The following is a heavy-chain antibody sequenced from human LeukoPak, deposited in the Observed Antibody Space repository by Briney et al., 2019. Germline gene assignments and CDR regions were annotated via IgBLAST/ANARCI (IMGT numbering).Heavy chain of an antibody. CDR1: GFVFCDFG. V-gene: IGHV3-33*01. D-gene: IGHD1-14*01. J-gene: IGHJ4*01. CDR2: TWSDGNKK. CDR3: VSEGPEGTNSYVVF. Sequence: GGSLRLSCEASGFVFCDFGMHGVRQAPGKGLEWVAVTWSDGNKKYYSESVKGRFTISRYNSKKTVHLQMNSLRLEDTALYYCVSEGPEGTNSYVVFGGHGDLVTVSS.